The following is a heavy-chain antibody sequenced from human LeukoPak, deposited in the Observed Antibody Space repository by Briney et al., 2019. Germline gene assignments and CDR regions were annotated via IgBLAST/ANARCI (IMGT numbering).Heavy chain of an antibody. D-gene: IGHD6-19*01. CDR3: AREGLAVAGTGSDY. J-gene: IGHJ4*02. Sequence: PSETLSLTCTVSGGSISSGGYYWSWIRQPPGKGLEWIGYIYYSGSTYYNPSLKSRVTISVDTSKNQLSLKLSSVTAADTAVYYCAREGLAVAGTGSDYWGQGTLVTVSS. CDR1: GGSISSGGYY. CDR2: IYYSGST. V-gene: IGHV4-30-4*08.